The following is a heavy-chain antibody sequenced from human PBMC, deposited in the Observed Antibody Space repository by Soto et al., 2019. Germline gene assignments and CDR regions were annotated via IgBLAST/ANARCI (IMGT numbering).Heavy chain of an antibody. D-gene: IGHD3-10*01. Sequence: GESLKISCKGSGYSFTSYWIGWVRQMPGKGLEWMGIIYPGDSDTRYSPSFQGQVTISADKSISTAYLQWSSLKASDTAVYHCAKELLRLGESLERYFDYWGQGALVTVSS. CDR3: AKELLRLGESLERYFDY. V-gene: IGHV5-51*01. CDR2: IYPGDSDT. CDR1: GYSFTSYW. J-gene: IGHJ4*02.